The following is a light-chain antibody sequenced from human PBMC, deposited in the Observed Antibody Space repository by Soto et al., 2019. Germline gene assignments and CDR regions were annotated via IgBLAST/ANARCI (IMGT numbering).Light chain of an antibody. V-gene: IGKV2-30*01. CDR2: KVY. CDR3: MHGSHWPWP. Sequence: DIVMTQSPLSLPVTLGQPASITCRSSQSLVYSDGNTYLNWFQQTPGQSPRRLIYKVYYRDSGGPDRFSGSGSGTDFTLKISRVEAEDVGVYYCMHGSHWPWPFGQGTKVEIE. CDR1: QSLVYSDGNTY. J-gene: IGKJ1*01.